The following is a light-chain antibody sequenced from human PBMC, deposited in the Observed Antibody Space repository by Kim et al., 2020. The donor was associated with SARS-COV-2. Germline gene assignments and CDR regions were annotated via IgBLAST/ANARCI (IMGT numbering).Light chain of an antibody. CDR3: QQYNDWPLLT. CDR1: QSVRNN. CDR2: GAS. Sequence: IVMTQSPATLSVSPGERVTLSCRASQSVRNNLAWYQQRPGQAPRLLIYGASTRATDVSDRFSGSGSGTEFTLTIRSLQSGDLAVYYCQQYNDWPLLTFGGGTKVDIK. V-gene: IGKV3-15*01. J-gene: IGKJ4*01.